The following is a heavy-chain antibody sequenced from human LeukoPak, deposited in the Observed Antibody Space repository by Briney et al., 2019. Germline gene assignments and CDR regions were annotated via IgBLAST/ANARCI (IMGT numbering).Heavy chain of an antibody. Sequence: ASVKVSCKASGYTFTGYYMHWVRQAPGQGLEWMGWINPNSGGTNYAQEFQGRVTMTRDTSISTAYMELSRLRSDDTAVYYCARGRYYDSSGYFNNWFDPWGQGTLVTVSS. J-gene: IGHJ5*02. V-gene: IGHV1-2*02. CDR1: GYTFTGYY. D-gene: IGHD3-22*01. CDR3: ARGRYYDSSGYFNNWFDP. CDR2: INPNSGGT.